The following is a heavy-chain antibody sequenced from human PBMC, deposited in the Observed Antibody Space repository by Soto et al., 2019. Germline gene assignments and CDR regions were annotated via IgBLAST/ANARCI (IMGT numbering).Heavy chain of an antibody. CDR1: GYTFTGYY. CDR2: INPNSGGT. V-gene: IGHV1-2*02. CDR3: ARNIRFLEWINWFDP. Sequence: ASVKVSCKASGYTFTGYYMHWVRQARGQGLEWMGWINPNSGGTNYAQKFQGRVTMTRDTSISTAYMELSRLRSDDTAVYYCARNIRFLEWINWFDPWGQGTLVTVSS. D-gene: IGHD3-3*01. J-gene: IGHJ5*02.